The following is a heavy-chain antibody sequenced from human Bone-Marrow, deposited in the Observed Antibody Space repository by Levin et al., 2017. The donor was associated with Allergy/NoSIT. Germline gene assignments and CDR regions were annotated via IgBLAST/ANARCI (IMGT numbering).Heavy chain of an antibody. CDR3: ARDHLRTGGGDGMDV. CDR2: VNANSEIT. J-gene: IGHJ6*02. CDR1: GYIFTAYY. Sequence: PQASVKVSCKASGYIFTAYYIHWVRQAPGQGLEWMGRVNANSEITNYAQKFQGRVTMTRDTSIDTAYMELIGLTADDTATYYCARDHLRTGGGDGMDVWGQGTTVTVSS. D-gene: IGHD3-16*01. V-gene: IGHV1-2*06.